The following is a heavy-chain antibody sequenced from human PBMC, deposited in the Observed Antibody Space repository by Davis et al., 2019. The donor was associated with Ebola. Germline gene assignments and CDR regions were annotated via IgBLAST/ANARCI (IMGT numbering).Heavy chain of an antibody. Sequence: GESLKISCAASGFTFSSYWMNWVRQVPGKGLVWVLRIDSDGKTTNYADSVKGRFTISRDNAKNTLYLQMNSLRVEDTAVYYCARDYGDYIYDYRGQGTLVTASS. D-gene: IGHD4-17*01. CDR2: IDSDGKTT. V-gene: IGHV3-74*01. J-gene: IGHJ4*02. CDR1: GFTFSSYW. CDR3: ARDYGDYIYDY.